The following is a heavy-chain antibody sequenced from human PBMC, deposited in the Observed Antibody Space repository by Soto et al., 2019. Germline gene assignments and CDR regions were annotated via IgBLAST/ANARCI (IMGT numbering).Heavy chain of an antibody. J-gene: IGHJ4*02. CDR1: GGSISSSYW. Sequence: SETLSLTCVVSGGSISSSYWWSWVRQSPGKGLEWIGEIYHTGIINYNPSLKSRVTISVDKSNNQFSLMLHSVTAADTAVYYCAREGGGYRFDQWGPGTLVTVSS. V-gene: IGHV4-4*02. CDR2: IYHTGII. D-gene: IGHD3-16*02. CDR3: AREGGGYRFDQ.